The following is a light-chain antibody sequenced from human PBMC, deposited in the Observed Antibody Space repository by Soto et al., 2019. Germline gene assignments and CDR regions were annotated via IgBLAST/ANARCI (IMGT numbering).Light chain of an antibody. CDR3: QQYDDTPST. Sequence: DIVMTQSPDSLAVSLGERATINCKSSQSVLYSSNNNNYIAWYQQKPGQPPKLIIYWASTRESGVPDRFSGSCSGTYFTLTICSLQAEYVAIYYCQQYDDTPSTFGQVTKVEIK. V-gene: IGKV4-1*01. J-gene: IGKJ1*01. CDR1: QSVLYSSNNNNY. CDR2: WAS.